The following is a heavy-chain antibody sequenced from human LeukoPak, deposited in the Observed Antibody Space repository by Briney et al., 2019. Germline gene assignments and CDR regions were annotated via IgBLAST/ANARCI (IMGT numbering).Heavy chain of an antibody. V-gene: IGHV4-34*01. CDR2: INHSGST. CDR1: GGSFSGYY. J-gene: IGHJ4*02. D-gene: IGHD4-17*01. CDR3: ARGLSTRSVN. Sequence: SETLSLTCADYGGSFSGYYWSWIRQPPGKGLEWIGEINHSGSTNYNPSLKSRVTISVDTSKNQFSLKLSSVTAADTAVYYCARGLSTRSVNWGQGTLVTVSP.